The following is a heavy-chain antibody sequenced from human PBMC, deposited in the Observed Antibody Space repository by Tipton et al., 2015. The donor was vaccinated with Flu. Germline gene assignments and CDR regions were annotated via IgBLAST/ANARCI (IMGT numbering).Heavy chain of an antibody. V-gene: IGHV3-30*18. CDR2: ISHDGREK. CDR3: AKDSSLGYCSADCPLGN. D-gene: IGHD2-15*01. Sequence: SLRLSCAASGFNFNTYAMKWVRQAPGKGLELVAFISHDGREKILADSVKGRFTASRDNSKETLYLQMDRLTPEDTAVYYCAKDSSLGYCSADCPLGNWGQGTLVTVSS. CDR1: GFNFNTYA. J-gene: IGHJ4*02.